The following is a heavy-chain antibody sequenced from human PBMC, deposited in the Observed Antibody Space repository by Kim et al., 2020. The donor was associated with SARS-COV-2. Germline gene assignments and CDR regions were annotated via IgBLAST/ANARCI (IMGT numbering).Heavy chain of an antibody. J-gene: IGHJ5*02. CDR1: GYTFSSYD. V-gene: IGHV1-8*01. D-gene: IGHD4-17*01. Sequence: ASVKVSCTASGYTFSSYDINWVRQATGQGPEWMGWMNPNSGRTGYSQKFQGRVTMTSNTSINTAHMELSSLRSEDTAVYYCARGRSRLRRISWVDPWGQGTLVTVSS. CDR2: MNPNSGRT. CDR3: ARGRSRLRRISWVDP.